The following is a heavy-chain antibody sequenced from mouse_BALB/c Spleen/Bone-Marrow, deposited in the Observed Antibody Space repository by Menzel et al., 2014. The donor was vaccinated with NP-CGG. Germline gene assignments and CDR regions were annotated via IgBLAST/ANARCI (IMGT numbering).Heavy chain of an antibody. CDR3: TRVITAVLATRAMDS. CDR2: IYPGNSDT. CDR1: GYTFTSYW. J-gene: IGHJ4*01. D-gene: IGHD1-1*01. Sequence: DVQLQESGTVLARPGASVKMSCKASGYTFTSYWMHWVKQRPGQGLEWIGAIYPGNSDTSYNQKFKGNAKLTAVTSTSTAYMELSSLTNEDSAVYYCTRVITAVLATRAMDSWGQGSSVTVSP. V-gene: IGHV1-5*01.